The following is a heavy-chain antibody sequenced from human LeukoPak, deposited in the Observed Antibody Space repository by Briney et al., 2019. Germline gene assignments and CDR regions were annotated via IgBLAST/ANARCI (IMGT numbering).Heavy chain of an antibody. Sequence: GGSLRLSCAASGFTFSSYSMNWVRQAPGKGLEWVSSISSSSSYIYYADSVKGRFTISRDNAKNSLYLQMNSLRAEDTAVYYCARDSNLDYGDSGYFDLWGRGTLVTVSS. CDR3: ARDSNLDYGDSGYFDL. CDR1: GFTFSSYS. V-gene: IGHV3-21*01. CDR2: ISSSSSYI. J-gene: IGHJ2*01. D-gene: IGHD4-17*01.